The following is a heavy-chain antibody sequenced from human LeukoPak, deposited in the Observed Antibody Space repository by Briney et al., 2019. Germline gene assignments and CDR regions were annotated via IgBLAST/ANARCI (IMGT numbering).Heavy chain of an antibody. J-gene: IGHJ6*02. CDR2: IHYSGST. CDR3: ARTTSYYYYGMDV. V-gene: IGHV4-39*01. Sequence: SSETLSLTCTVSGGSIISSYYYWGWIRQPPGKGLEWIGSIHYSGSTYYNPSLKSRVTISADTSKNQFSLKLSSVTAADTAVYYCARTTSYYYYGMDVWGQGTTVTVSS. D-gene: IGHD4-17*01. CDR1: GGSIISSYYY.